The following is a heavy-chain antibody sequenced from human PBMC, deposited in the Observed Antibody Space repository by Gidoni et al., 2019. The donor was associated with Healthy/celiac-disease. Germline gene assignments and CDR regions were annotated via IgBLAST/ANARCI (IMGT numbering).Heavy chain of an antibody. CDR1: GFTFSSYG. CDR2: ISYDGSNK. Sequence: GRSLRLSCAASGFTFSSYGMHWVRQAPGKGLEWVAVISYDGSNKYYADSVKGRFTISRDNSKNTLYLQMNSLRAEDTAVYYCAKVLYYYDSSGLDYWGQGTLVTVSS. J-gene: IGHJ4*02. CDR3: AKVLYYYDSSGLDY. V-gene: IGHV3-30*18. D-gene: IGHD3-22*01.